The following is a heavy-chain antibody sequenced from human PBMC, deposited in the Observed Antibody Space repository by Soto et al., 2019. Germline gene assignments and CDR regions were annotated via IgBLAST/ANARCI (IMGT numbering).Heavy chain of an antibody. V-gene: IGHV4-59*01. CDR1: GGSFSGYY. CDR3: ARLTKDYWDKAMAFFEY. J-gene: IGHJ4*02. CDR2: SDYTGST. D-gene: IGHD5-18*01. Sequence: SETLSLTCAVYGGSFSGYYWSWIRQPPGKGLEWIGHSDYTGSTNYNPSLNSRVTISVDTSKNQFSLSLTSVTAADTAVYYCARLTKDYWDKAMAFFEYWGQGTLVTVSS.